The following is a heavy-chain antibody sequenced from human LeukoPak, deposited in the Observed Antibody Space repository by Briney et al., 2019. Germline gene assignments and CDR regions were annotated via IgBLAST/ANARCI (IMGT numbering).Heavy chain of an antibody. V-gene: IGHV3-21*01. CDR2: ISSSSSYI. J-gene: IGHJ4*02. CDR1: GFSFSSYA. CDR3: ARGYCSGGSCYFLVDY. D-gene: IGHD2-15*01. Sequence: GGSLRLSCAASGFSFSSYAMNWVRQAPGKGLEWVSSISSSSSYIYYADSVKGRFTISRDNAKNSLYLHMSSLRAEDTAVYYCARGYCSGGSCYFLVDYWGQGTLVTVSS.